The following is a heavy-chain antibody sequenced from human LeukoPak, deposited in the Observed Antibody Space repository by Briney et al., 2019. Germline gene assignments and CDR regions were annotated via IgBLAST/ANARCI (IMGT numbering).Heavy chain of an antibody. CDR2: IIPIFGTA. CDR1: GYTFTSNY. CDR3: ARATYYYDSSGYYFDY. J-gene: IGHJ4*02. Sequence: ASVKVSCKASGYTFTSNYIHWVRQAPGQGLEWMGGIIPIFGTANYAQKFQGRVTITADESTSTAYMELSSLRSEDTAVYYCARATYYYDSSGYYFDYWGQGTLVTVSS. V-gene: IGHV1-69*13. D-gene: IGHD3-22*01.